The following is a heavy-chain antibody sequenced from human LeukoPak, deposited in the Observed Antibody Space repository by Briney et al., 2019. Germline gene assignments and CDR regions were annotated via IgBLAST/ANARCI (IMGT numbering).Heavy chain of an antibody. CDR3: ATVPGRSIAADPYFDY. CDR1: GGSISSGGYY. CDR2: IYYSGST. V-gene: IGHV4-31*03. Sequence: SETLSLTCTVSGGSISSGGYYWSWIRQHPGKGLEWIGYIYYSGSTYYNPSLKSRVSISVDTSKNQFSLKLSSVTAADTAVYYCATVPGRSIAADPYFDYWGQGTLVTVSS. D-gene: IGHD6-13*01. J-gene: IGHJ4*02.